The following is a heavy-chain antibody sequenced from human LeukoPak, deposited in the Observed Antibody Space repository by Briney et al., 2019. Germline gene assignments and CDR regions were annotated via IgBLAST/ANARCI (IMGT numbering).Heavy chain of an antibody. D-gene: IGHD5-18*01. CDR2: TYHRSKWYN. V-gene: IGHV6-1*01. CDR1: GDSVPSNSAA. J-gene: IGHJ1*01. CDR3: AGGSNTAMSY. Sequence: QTLTLTCAISGDSVPSNSAAWNWIRQSPSRGLEWLGRTYHRSKWYNNYAVSVKSRITITPDTSKNQFSLQLKSVTPEDTAVYYCAGGSNTAMSYWGPGTLVTVSS.